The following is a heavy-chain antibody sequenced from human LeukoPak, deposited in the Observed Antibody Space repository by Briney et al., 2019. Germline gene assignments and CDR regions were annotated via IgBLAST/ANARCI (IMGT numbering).Heavy chain of an antibody. V-gene: IGHV1-69*05. Sequence: SVKVSCKASGGTFSSYAISWVRQAPGQGLEWMGRIIPIFGTANYAQKFQGRVTITTDESTSTAYMELSSLRSEDTAVYYRARDLGSGRGGGGSYFAYGARETLVTFP. D-gene: IGHD6-19*01. J-gene: IGHJ4*02. CDR2: IIPIFGTA. CDR3: ARDLGSGRGGGGSYFAY. CDR1: GGTFSSYA.